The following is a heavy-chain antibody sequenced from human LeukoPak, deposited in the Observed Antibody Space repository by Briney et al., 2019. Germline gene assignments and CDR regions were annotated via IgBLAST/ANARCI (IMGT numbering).Heavy chain of an antibody. CDR2: IKSKTDGGTT. D-gene: IGHD3-3*01. Sequence: KTGGSLRLSCAASGFTFSGSAMHWVRQASGKGLEWVGRIKSKTDGGTTDYTAPVNGRFTISRDDSKNTLYLQMNSLKTEDTAVYYCSTVEWYHLQHWGQGTLVTVSS. V-gene: IGHV3-15*01. CDR3: STVEWYHLQH. J-gene: IGHJ1*01. CDR1: GFTFSGSA.